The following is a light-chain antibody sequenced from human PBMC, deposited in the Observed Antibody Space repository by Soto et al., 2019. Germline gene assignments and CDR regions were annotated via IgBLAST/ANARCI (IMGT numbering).Light chain of an antibody. CDR2: QDS. J-gene: IGLJ2*01. CDR1: KLGDKY. V-gene: IGLV3-1*01. CDR3: QAWDSSTGGYVV. Sequence: SYELTQPPSVSVSPGQTASITCSGDKLGDKYACWYQQKPGQSPVLVIYQDSKRPSGIPERFSGSNSGNTATLTISGTQAMDEADYYCQAWDSSTGGYVVFGGGTKLTVL.